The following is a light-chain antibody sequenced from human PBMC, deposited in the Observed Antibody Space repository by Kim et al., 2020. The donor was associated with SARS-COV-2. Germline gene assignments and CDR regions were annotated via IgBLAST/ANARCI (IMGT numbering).Light chain of an antibody. Sequence: SPGERASLSCKDSQSVSSSYLAWYQQKPGQAPRLLIYGASSRATGIPDRFSGRGSGTDFTLTISRLEPEDFAVYYCQQYGSSPWTFGQGTKVDIK. CDR1: QSVSSSY. CDR3: QQYGSSPWT. J-gene: IGKJ1*01. V-gene: IGKV3-20*01. CDR2: GAS.